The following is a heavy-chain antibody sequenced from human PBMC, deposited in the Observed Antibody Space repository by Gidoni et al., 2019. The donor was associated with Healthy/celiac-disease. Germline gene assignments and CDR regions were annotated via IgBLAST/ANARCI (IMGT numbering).Heavy chain of an antibody. J-gene: IGHJ6*02. CDR1: GFTFSSYA. CDR2: ISGSGGST. Sequence: EVQLLESGGGLVQPGGSLRLSCAASGFTFSSYAMSWVRQAPGKGLEWVSAISGSGGSTYYADSVKGRFTISRDNSKNTLYLQMNSLRAEDTAVYYCAKPPEYQLTKRTKYYYYGMDVWGQGTTVTVSS. V-gene: IGHV3-23*01. CDR3: AKPPEYQLTKRTKYYYYGMDV. D-gene: IGHD2-2*01.